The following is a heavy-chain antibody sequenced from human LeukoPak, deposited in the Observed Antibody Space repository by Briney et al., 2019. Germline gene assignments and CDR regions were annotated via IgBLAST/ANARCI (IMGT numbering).Heavy chain of an antibody. Sequence: SETLSLTCAVYGGSFSGYYWSWIRQPPGKGLEWIGEINHSGSTNYNPSLKSRVTISVDTSKKHFSLKLSSVTAADTAVYYCARVVGSGTYRDAFDIWGQGTMVTVSS. CDR1: GGSFSGYY. V-gene: IGHV4-34*01. D-gene: IGHD3-10*01. CDR3: ARVVGSGTYRDAFDI. J-gene: IGHJ3*02. CDR2: INHSGST.